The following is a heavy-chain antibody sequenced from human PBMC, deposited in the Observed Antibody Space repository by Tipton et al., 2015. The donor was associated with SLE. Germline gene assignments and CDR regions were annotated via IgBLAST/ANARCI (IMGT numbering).Heavy chain of an antibody. CDR3: ARGGRSGDRRWTS. D-gene: IGHD6-19*01. J-gene: IGHJ4*02. CDR1: GGSMNDYY. CDR2: INHSGSA. V-gene: IGHV4-34*01. Sequence: TLSLTCTVSGGSMNDYYWTWIRQSPNTGLEWIGEINHSGSANYNPSLKSRVTMAIETSQNQFSLKVISVTAADTAVYYCARGGRSGDRRWTSWGQGSLVTVSS.